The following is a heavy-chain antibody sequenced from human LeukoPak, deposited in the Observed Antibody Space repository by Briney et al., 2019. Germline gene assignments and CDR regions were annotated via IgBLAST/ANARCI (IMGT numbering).Heavy chain of an antibody. Sequence: GGSLRLSCAASGFTFSSYSMNWVRQAPGKGLEWVSSISSSSSYIYYADSVKGRFTISRDNAKNSLYLQMNSLRAEDTAVYYCARGAPESDRSVVAATLNWFDPWGQGTLVTVSS. CDR3: ARGAPESDRSVVAATLNWFDP. V-gene: IGHV3-21*01. J-gene: IGHJ5*02. D-gene: IGHD2-15*01. CDR2: ISSSSSYI. CDR1: GFTFSSYS.